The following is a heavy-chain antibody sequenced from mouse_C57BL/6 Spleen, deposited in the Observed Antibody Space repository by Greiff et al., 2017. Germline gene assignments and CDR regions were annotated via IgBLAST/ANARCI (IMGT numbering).Heavy chain of an antibody. CDR1: GYTFTSYG. CDR2: IYPRSGNT. Sequence: VKLQESGAELARPGASVKLSCKASGYTFTSYGISWVKQRTGQGLEWIGEIYPRSGNTYYNEKFKGKATLTADKSSSTAYMELRSLTSEDAAVYFCARERTGNWYFDVWGTGTTVTVSS. CDR3: ARERTGNWYFDV. V-gene: IGHV1-81*01. D-gene: IGHD4-1*01. J-gene: IGHJ1*03.